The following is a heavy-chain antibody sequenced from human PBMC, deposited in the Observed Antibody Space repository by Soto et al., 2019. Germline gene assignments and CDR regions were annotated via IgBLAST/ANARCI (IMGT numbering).Heavy chain of an antibody. CDR3: ARDFGSSGWYGAFDI. CDR1: GYTFTSYA. D-gene: IGHD6-19*01. CDR2: INAGNGNT. J-gene: IGHJ3*02. V-gene: IGHV1-3*01. Sequence: ASVKVSCKASGYTFTSYAMHWVRQAPGQRLEWMGWINAGNGNTKYSQKFQGRVTITRDTSASTAYMELSSLRSEDTAVYYCARDFGSSGWYGAFDIWGQGTMVT.